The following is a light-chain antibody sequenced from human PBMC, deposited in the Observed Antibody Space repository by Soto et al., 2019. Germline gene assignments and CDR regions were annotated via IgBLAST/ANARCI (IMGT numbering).Light chain of an antibody. Sequence: QSVLTQPPSVSAAPGQTVTISCSGSSSNIGNNYVSWYQQLPGTAPKFLIYDNNKRPSGIPDRFSGSKSGTSATLGITGLQTGDEADYYCGTWDSSLSVWVFGGGTKLTVL. CDR3: GTWDSSLSVWV. CDR2: DNN. V-gene: IGLV1-51*01. CDR1: SSNIGNNY. J-gene: IGLJ3*02.